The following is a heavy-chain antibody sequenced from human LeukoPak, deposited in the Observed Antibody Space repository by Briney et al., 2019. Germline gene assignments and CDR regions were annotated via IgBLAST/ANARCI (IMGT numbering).Heavy chain of an antibody. J-gene: IGHJ4*02. Sequence: GGSLRLSCAASGFTFSSYAMSWVRQAPGKGLEWVSAISGSGGSTYYADSVKGRFTISRDNSKNTLYLQMNSLRAEDTAVYYCAKDEQFTXXXXVTFXYWGQXTLVTVS. CDR1: GFTFSSYA. V-gene: IGHV3-23*01. CDR2: ISGSGGST. D-gene: IGHD3-10*01. CDR3: AKDEQFTXXXXVTFXY.